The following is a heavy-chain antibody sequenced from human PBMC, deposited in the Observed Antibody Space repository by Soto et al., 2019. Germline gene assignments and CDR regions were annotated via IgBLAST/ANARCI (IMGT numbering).Heavy chain of an antibody. CDR1: GFTFSGHT. V-gene: IGHV3-23*01. J-gene: IGHJ4*02. Sequence: GGSLRLSCAASGFTFSGHTMSWVRQAPGKGLEWVSGINRSDGSTYYADSVKGRFTISRDNSKNTLSLQMNSLRAEDTAVYYCAKNYYFDYWGQGTLVTVSS. CDR2: INRSDGST. CDR3: AKNYYFDY.